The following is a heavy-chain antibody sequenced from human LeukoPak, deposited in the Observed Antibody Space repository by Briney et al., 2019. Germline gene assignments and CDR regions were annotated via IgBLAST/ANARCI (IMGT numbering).Heavy chain of an antibody. Sequence: SETLSLTCAVYGGSFSGYYWSWIRQPPGKGLEWIGEINHSGSTNYNPSLKSRVTISVDTSKNQFSLKLSSVTAADTAVYYCARSLLWFGELPPRFPPPGQYYFDYWGQGTLVTVSS. CDR3: ARSLLWFGELPPRFPPPGQYYFDY. CDR1: GGSFSGYY. J-gene: IGHJ4*02. D-gene: IGHD3-10*01. CDR2: INHSGST. V-gene: IGHV4-34*01.